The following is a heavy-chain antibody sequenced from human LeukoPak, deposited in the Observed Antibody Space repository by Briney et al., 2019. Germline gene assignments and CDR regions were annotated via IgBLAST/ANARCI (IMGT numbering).Heavy chain of an antibody. J-gene: IGHJ4*02. CDR3: AKYYFDSSGYYYFDY. CDR1: GASISSGGYY. CDR2: IYYSGST. D-gene: IGHD3-22*01. V-gene: IGHV4-31*03. Sequence: PSQTLSLTCTVSGASISSGGYYWSWIRQHPGKGLEWIGYIYYSGSTYYNPSLKSRVTISVDTSKNQFSLKLSSVTAADTAVYYCAKYYFDSSGYYYFDYWGQGTLATVSS.